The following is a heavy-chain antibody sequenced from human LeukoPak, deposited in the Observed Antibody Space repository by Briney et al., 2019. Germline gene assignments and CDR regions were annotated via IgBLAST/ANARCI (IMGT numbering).Heavy chain of an antibody. CDR1: GFTFDDYA. CDR3: ASLPVRVTATRDY. CDR2: IWYDGSNK. V-gene: IGHV3-33*08. Sequence: GRSLRLSCAASGFTFDDYAMHWVRQAPGKGLEWVAVIWYDGSNKYYADSVKGRFTISRDNSKNTLYLQMNSLRAEDTAVYYCASLPVRVTATRDYWGQGTLVTVSS. D-gene: IGHD4-11*01. J-gene: IGHJ4*02.